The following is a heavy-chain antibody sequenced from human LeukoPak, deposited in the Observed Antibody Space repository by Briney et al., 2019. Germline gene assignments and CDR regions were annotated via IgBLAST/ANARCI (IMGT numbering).Heavy chain of an antibody. CDR1: GFTFSNYW. CDR3: ARSPYTSAWYDY. Sequence: PGGSLRLSCAASGFTFSNYWMHWVRQAPGKGLEWVSAISGSGGSTYYADSVKGRFTISRDNSKNTLYLQMNSLRADDTAVYYCARSPYTSAWYDYWGQGTLVTVSS. CDR2: ISGSGGST. J-gene: IGHJ4*02. D-gene: IGHD6-19*01. V-gene: IGHV3-23*01.